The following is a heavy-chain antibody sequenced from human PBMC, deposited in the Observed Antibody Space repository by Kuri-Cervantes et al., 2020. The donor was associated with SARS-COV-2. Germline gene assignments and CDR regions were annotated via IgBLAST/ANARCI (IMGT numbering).Heavy chain of an antibody. D-gene: IGHD2-21*01. J-gene: IGHJ4*02. CDR2: INHAGST. V-gene: IGHV4-34*01. CDR3: ARPRRGLEHIVGQFDY. CDR1: GGSFNNYY. Sequence: SETLSLTCAVYGGSFNNYYWNWIRQPPGKGLEWIGEINHAGSTNYNPSLKSRVTISVDTSKNQFSLKLSSVTAADTAVYYCARPRRGLEHIVGQFDYWGQGTLVTVSS.